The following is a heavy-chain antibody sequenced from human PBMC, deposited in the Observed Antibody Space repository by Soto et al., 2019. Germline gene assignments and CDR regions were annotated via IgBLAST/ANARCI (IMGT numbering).Heavy chain of an antibody. J-gene: IGHJ3*02. D-gene: IGHD6-13*01. Sequence: EVQLVESGGGLVHPGGSLRLSCEASGFAFGSSWMTRVRQAPGKGLEWVANIRKDGSARSDLDSVKGRFTISRDNAKNALYLQMDSLRAEDTGLYFCARDVSPGSSSLYLDAFDIWGQGTMVTVSS. V-gene: IGHV3-7*05. CDR1: GFAFGSSW. CDR2: IRKDGSAR. CDR3: ARDVSPGSSSLYLDAFDI.